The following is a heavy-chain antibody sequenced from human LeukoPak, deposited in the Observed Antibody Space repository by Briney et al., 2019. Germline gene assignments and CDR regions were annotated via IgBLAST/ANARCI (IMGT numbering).Heavy chain of an antibody. Sequence: SETLSLTCTVSGGSISSSSYYWGWIRQPPGKGLEWIGSIYYSGSTYYNPSLKSRVTISVDTSKNQFSLKLSSVTAADTAVYYCARRGYSSSVWFDPWGQGTLVTVSS. CDR3: ARRGYSSSVWFDP. CDR1: GGSISSSSYY. CDR2: IYYSGST. V-gene: IGHV4-39*01. J-gene: IGHJ5*02. D-gene: IGHD6-6*01.